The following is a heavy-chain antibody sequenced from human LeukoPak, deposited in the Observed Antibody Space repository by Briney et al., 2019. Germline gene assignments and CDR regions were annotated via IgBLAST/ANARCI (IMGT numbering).Heavy chain of an antibody. D-gene: IGHD2-8*01. J-gene: IGHJ4*02. CDR3: ARGGSSSNNYFDY. Sequence: ASVKVSCKASGYTFTGYYMHWVRQAPGQGLEWMGWINPNSGGTNYAQQFKGRVTMTRDTSISTAYMELSRLRSDDTAVYYCARGGSSSNNYFDYWGQGTLVTVSS. V-gene: IGHV1-2*02. CDR2: INPNSGGT. CDR1: GYTFTGYY.